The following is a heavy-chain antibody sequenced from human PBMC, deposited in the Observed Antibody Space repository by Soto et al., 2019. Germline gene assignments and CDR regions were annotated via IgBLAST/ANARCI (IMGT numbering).Heavy chain of an antibody. CDR2: INAGNGNT. Sequence: ASVKVSCKVSGYTLTELSMHWVRQAPGKRLEWMGGINAGNGNTNYSQKFQGRVTITRDTSASTAYMELSSLRSEDTAVYYCARNLGYSGYDFFYWGQGTLVTVS. V-gene: IGHV1-3*01. D-gene: IGHD5-12*01. CDR1: GYTLTELS. CDR3: ARNLGYSGYDFFY. J-gene: IGHJ4*02.